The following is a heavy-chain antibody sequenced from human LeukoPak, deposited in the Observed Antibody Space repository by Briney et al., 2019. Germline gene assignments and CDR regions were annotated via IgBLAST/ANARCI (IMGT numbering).Heavy chain of an antibody. D-gene: IGHD5-18*01. CDR3: ARRGNTFASDI. CDR1: GYTFTTYY. J-gene: IGHJ3*02. V-gene: IGHV1-46*03. Sequence: VSVKVSCKASGYTFTTYYIHWVRQAPGQGLEWMGIINPSGGSTSYAQKFQGRVTMTSDTSTNTVYVELSSLRSEDTAVFYCARRGNTFASDIWGQGTMVTVSS. CDR2: INPSGGST.